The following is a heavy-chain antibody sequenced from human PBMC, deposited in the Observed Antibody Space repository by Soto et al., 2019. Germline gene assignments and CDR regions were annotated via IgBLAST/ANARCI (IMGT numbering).Heavy chain of an antibody. Sequence: PSVNVTCNASRGTFSSYAISWVRQAPGQGLDWMGGIIPIFGTVNYAQKFQGRVTITAEESTSTAYMELSSLRSEDTAVYYCAIWQLVRLDDYYYYYGMDVWGQGPTVTVSS. CDR3: AIWQLVRLDDYYYYYGMDV. CDR2: IIPIFGTV. CDR1: RGTFSSYA. J-gene: IGHJ6*01. V-gene: IGHV1-69*13. D-gene: IGHD6-6*01.